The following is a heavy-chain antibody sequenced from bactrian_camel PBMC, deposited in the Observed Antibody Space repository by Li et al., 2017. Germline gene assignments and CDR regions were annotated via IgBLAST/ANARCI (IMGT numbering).Heavy chain of an antibody. CDR2: IDTGHGST. CDR1: GYTYNRNC. V-gene: IGHV3S28*01. J-gene: IGHJ4*01. D-gene: IGHD5*01. CDR3: AADEGFRTTLRPQTYDY. Sequence: VESGGGSVQAGGSLRLSCAASGYTYNRNCMAWFRQAPGQEREGVAAIDTGHGSTYYADSVKGRFTISQDNAKKTLYLQMNSLKPEDTAMYYCAADEGFRTTLRPQTYDYWGQGTQVTVS.